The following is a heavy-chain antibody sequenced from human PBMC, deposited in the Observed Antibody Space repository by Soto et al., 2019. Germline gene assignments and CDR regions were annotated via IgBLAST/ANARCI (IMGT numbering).Heavy chain of an antibody. Sequence: QITVKESGPKLVKPSQTLTLTCAFSGFSLSTSGVGVGWVRQPPGKAPEWLALIYWDDDKRYRPSLKSRLSLTKDTSKDQVVFTITNMDPVDTATYYCVHQDYNKNNYYFELRGRSTLVTFSS. V-gene: IGHV2-5*02. J-gene: IGHJ2*01. CDR2: IYWDDDK. CDR3: VHQDYNKNNYYFEL. CDR1: GFSLSTSGVG. D-gene: IGHD4-4*01.